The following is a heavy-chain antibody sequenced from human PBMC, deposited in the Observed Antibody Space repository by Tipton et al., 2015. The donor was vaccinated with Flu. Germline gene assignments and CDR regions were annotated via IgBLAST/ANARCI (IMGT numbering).Heavy chain of an antibody. J-gene: IGHJ6*03. V-gene: IGHV4-61*02. CDR2: IHGSGGS. CDR3: ARLTIFGVVIIGNYYYYMDV. Sequence: TLSLTCTVSGGSVNSDNNYWSWIRQPAGKGLEWIGRIHGSGGSNYNPSLRGRVTISADTSKNQFSLKLSSVTAADTAVYYCARLTIFGVVIIGNYYYYMDVWGKGTTVTVSS. CDR1: GGSVNSDNNY. D-gene: IGHD3-3*01.